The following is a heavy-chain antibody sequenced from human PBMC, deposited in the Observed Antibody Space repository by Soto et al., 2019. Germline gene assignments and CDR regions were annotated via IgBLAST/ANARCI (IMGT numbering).Heavy chain of an antibody. J-gene: IGHJ4*02. V-gene: IGHV3-7*03. CDR1: GFTFSSYW. CDR2: IKEDGSDK. Sequence: PGGSLRLSCAASGFTFSSYWMTWVRQAPGKGLEWVANIKEDGSDKDYVDSVKGRFTISRDNAKNSLYLQMNSLRAEDTAFYYCVRGASLNFDYWGQGTLVTVSS. CDR3: VRGASLNFDY. D-gene: IGHD1-26*01.